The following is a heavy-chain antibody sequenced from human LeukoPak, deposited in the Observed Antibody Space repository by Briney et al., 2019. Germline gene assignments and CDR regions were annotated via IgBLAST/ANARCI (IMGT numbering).Heavy chain of an antibody. D-gene: IGHD5-24*01. CDR3: ARENDGYTDAFDI. Sequence: PSETLSLTCTVSGGSISSYYWSWIRQPPGKGLEWIGYIYYSGSTNYNPSLKSRVTISVDTSKNQFSLKLSSVTAADTAVYYCARENDGYTDAFDIWGQGTMVTVSS. J-gene: IGHJ3*02. CDR2: IYYSGST. CDR1: GGSISSYY. V-gene: IGHV4-59*12.